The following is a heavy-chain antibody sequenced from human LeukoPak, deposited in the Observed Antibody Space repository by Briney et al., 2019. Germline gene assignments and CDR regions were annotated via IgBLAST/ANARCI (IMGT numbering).Heavy chain of an antibody. CDR1: GFTFTSYA. D-gene: IGHD3-9*01. J-gene: IGHJ4*02. CDR2: ISYDGSNK. CDR3: ARRNYDILTGYSLALDY. V-gene: IGHV3-30-3*01. Sequence: PGGSLRLSCAASGFTFTSYAMSWVRQAPGKGLEWVAVISYDGSNKYYADSVKGRFTISRDNSKNTLYLQMNSLRAEDTAVYYCARRNYDILTGYSLALDYWGQGTLVTVSS.